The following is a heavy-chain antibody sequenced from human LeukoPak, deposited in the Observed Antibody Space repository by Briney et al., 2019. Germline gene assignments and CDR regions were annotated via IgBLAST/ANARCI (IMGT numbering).Heavy chain of an antibody. CDR1: GYTFTSYA. D-gene: IGHD5-18*01. V-gene: IGHV7-4-1*02. Sequence: ASVKVSCKASGYTFTSYAMNWVRQAPGQGLEWMGWINTNTGNPTYAQGFTGRFDFSLDTSVSTAYLQISSLKAEDTAVYYCARGIQLWFPNPIDYWGQGTLVTVSS. J-gene: IGHJ4*02. CDR3: ARGIQLWFPNPIDY. CDR2: INTNTGNP.